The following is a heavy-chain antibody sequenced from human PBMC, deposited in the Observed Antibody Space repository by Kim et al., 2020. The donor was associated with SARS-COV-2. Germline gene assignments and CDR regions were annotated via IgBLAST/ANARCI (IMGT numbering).Heavy chain of an antibody. J-gene: IGHJ6*02. CDR3: AKLPSWETVIVGMDV. V-gene: IGHV3-23*01. Sequence: VKGRVTITRDNSKDTLNRQMNSLRAEDTAVYYCAKLPSWETVIVGMDVWGQGTTVTVSS. D-gene: IGHD2-21*01.